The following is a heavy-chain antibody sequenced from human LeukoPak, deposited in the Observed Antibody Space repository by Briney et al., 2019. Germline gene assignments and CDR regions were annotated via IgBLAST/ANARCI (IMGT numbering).Heavy chain of an antibody. Sequence: SETLSLTCTVSGGSISSGGYYWSWIRQHPGKGLEWIGYIYYSGSTYYNPSLKSRVTISVDTSKNQFSLKLSSVTAADTAVYYCARDSGVGSGLFDPWGQGTLVTVSS. V-gene: IGHV4-31*03. CDR3: ARDSGVGSGLFDP. CDR1: GGSISSGGYY. CDR2: IYYSGST. D-gene: IGHD6-19*01. J-gene: IGHJ5*02.